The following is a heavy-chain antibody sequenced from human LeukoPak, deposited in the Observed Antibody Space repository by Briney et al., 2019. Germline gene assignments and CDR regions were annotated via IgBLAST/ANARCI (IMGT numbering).Heavy chain of an antibody. Sequence: PGGSLRLSCAASGFSFSNYAMSWVRQAPGKGLEWVPAISGGGGTTYYADSVKGRFTISRDNFQNTLYLQMNSLRAEETAVYYCAKAPLGHCTSTNCYSFDYWGQGTLVTVSS. V-gene: IGHV3-23*01. CDR2: ISGGGGTT. CDR1: GFSFSNYA. J-gene: IGHJ4*02. CDR3: AKAPLGHCTSTNCYSFDY. D-gene: IGHD2-2*01.